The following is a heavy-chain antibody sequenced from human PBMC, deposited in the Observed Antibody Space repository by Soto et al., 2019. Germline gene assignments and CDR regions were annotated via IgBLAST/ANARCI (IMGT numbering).Heavy chain of an antibody. Sequence: ASVKVSCKASGYTLSNYAMHWVRQAPGQRLEWMGWINAGNGDIKYSQKFQGRVSITRDTSANTAYMELSSLRFEDTAVYYCARDSPPFDLWGQGTLVTVSS. J-gene: IGHJ4*02. CDR2: INAGNGDI. CDR1: GYTLSNYA. CDR3: ARDSPPFDL. V-gene: IGHV1-3*01.